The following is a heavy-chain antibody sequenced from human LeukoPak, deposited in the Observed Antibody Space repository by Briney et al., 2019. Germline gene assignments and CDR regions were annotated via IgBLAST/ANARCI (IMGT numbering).Heavy chain of an antibody. Sequence: WVSAISGSGGSTYYADSVKGRFTISRDNSKNTLYLQMNSLRAEDTAVYYCAKREQLGDYWGQGTLVTVSS. D-gene: IGHD6-6*01. V-gene: IGHV3-23*01. CDR3: AKREQLGDY. J-gene: IGHJ4*02. CDR2: ISGSGGST.